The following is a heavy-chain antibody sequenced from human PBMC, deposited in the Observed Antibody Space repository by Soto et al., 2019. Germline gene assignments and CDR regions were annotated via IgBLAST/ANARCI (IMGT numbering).Heavy chain of an antibody. J-gene: IGHJ6*02. D-gene: IGHD2-2*01. CDR2: IIPIFGTA. V-gene: IGHV1-69*01. Sequence: QVQLVQSGAEVKKPGSSVKVSCKASGGTFSSYAISWVRQAPGQGLEWMGGIIPIFGTANYAQKFQGRVTITADEYTSTAYMELSSLRSEDTAVYYCASGIGYCSSTSCPYYYGMDVWGQGTTVTVSS. CDR3: ASGIGYCSSTSCPYYYGMDV. CDR1: GGTFSSYA.